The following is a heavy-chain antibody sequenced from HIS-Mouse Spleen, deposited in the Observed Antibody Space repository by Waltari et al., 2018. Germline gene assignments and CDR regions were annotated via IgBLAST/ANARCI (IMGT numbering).Heavy chain of an antibody. V-gene: IGHV3-21*01. CDR2: ISSSSSYI. J-gene: IGHJ4*02. CDR3: ARKGRWFGELLFFDY. Sequence: EVQLVESGGGLVKPGGSLRLSCAASGFTFSSYSMNWVRQAPGKGLEWVSSISSSSSYIYYADSVKGRFTISRDNAKNSLYLQMNSLRAEDTAVYYCARKGRWFGELLFFDYWGQGTLVTVSS. CDR1: GFTFSSYS. D-gene: IGHD3-10*01.